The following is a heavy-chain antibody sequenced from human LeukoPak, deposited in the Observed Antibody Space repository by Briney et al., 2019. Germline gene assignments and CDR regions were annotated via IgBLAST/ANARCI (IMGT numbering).Heavy chain of an antibody. Sequence: GGSLILSFAASGFTFSNYAMTWVRQAPGKGLEWVSGISGSGGSTYYADSVKGRFTISRDNSKNTLFLQMNSLRAEDTAVYYCAKNLNWNEPYYFDYWGQGTLVTVSS. J-gene: IGHJ4*02. CDR3: AKNLNWNEPYYFDY. CDR2: ISGSGGST. D-gene: IGHD1-1*01. CDR1: GFTFSNYA. V-gene: IGHV3-23*01.